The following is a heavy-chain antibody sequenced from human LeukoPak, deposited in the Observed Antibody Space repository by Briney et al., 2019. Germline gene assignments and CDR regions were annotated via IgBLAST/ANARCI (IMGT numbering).Heavy chain of an antibody. CDR3: ARDRYYYYYGMDV. J-gene: IGHJ6*02. Sequence: SETLSLTCAVYGGSFSGYYWSWIRQPPGKGLEWIGEIYHSGSTNYNPSLKSRVTISVDKSKNQFSLKLSSVTAADTAVYYCARDRYYYYYGMDVWGQGTTVTVSS. V-gene: IGHV4-34*01. CDR1: GGSFSGYY. CDR2: IYHSGST.